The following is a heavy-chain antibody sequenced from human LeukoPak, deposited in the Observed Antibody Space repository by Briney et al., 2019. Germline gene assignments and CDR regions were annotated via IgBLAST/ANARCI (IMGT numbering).Heavy chain of an antibody. V-gene: IGHV3-20*01. CDR3: ARGLADCSSSSCLPYGVDV. Sequence: GGSLRLSCAASGFTFYDDAMSWVRQRPGGGLEWVSSINWSGTSADYADSVKARFTISRDNAKNSLYLQMNSLRGEDTAFYHCARGLADCSSSSCLPYGVDVWGQGTTVTVSS. J-gene: IGHJ6*02. CDR2: INWSGTSA. D-gene: IGHD2-2*01. CDR1: GFTFYDDA.